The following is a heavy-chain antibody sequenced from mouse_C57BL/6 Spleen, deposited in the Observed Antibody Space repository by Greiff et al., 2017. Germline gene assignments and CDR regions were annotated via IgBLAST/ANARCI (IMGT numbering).Heavy chain of an antibody. CDR3: ARSGGSSSPYAMDC. D-gene: IGHD1-1*01. J-gene: IGHJ4*01. CDR2: INPNNGGT. V-gene: IGHV1-18*01. Sequence: VQLQQSGPALVKPGASVKIPCKASGYTFTDYNMDWVKQSHGQSLEWIGDINPNNGGTIYNQKFKGKATLTVDKSSSTAYMELRSLTSEDTAVYYCARSGGSSSPYAMDCWGQGTSVTVSS. CDR1: GYTFTDYN.